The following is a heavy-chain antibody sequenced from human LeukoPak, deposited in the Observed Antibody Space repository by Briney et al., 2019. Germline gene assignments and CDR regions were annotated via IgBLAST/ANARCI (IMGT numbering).Heavy chain of an antibody. V-gene: IGHV4-59*01. CDR2: IYYSGTT. CDR3: ARDPSYGQGGFDI. Sequence: SETLSLTCTVSGGSISTYYWSWIRQPPGEGLEWIGSIYYSGTTNSNPSLKSRATISVDTSKNHLSLKVSSVTAADTAVYYCARDPSYGQGGFDIWGQGTMVTVSS. CDR1: GGSISTYY. D-gene: IGHD4-17*01. J-gene: IGHJ3*02.